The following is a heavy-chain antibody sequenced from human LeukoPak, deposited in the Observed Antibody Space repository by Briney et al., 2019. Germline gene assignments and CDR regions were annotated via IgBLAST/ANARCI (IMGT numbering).Heavy chain of an antibody. Sequence: SETLSLTCTVSGGSISSYYWSWIRQPPGKGLEWIGYIYYSGSTNYDPSLKSRVTISVDTSKNQFSLKLSSVTAADTAVYYCARVGYYYDSSGYYLDASDIWGQGTMVTVSS. CDR2: IYYSGST. CDR3: ARVGYYYDSSGYYLDASDI. D-gene: IGHD3-22*01. J-gene: IGHJ3*02. V-gene: IGHV4-59*01. CDR1: GGSISSYY.